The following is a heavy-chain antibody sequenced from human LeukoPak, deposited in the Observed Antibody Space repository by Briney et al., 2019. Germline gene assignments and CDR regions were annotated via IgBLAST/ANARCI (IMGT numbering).Heavy chain of an antibody. CDR3: ARGVWFGESNWFDP. J-gene: IGHJ5*02. V-gene: IGHV4-34*01. CDR2: INHSGST. CDR1: GGSFSGYY. Sequence: SETLSLTCAVYGGSFSGYYWSWIRQPPGKGLEWIGKINHSGSTNYNPSLKSRVTISVDTSKNQFSLKLSSVTAADTAVYYCARGVWFGESNWFDPWGQGTLVTVSS. D-gene: IGHD3-10*01.